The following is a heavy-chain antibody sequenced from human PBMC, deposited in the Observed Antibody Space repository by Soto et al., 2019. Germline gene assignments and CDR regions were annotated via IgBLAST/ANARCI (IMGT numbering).Heavy chain of an antibody. V-gene: IGHV3-7*01. D-gene: IGHD1-26*01. CDR2: IKQDGSKT. Sequence: GGSLRLSCAASGFTFSSYWMSWVRQAPGKGLEWVANIKQDGSKTYYVDSVKGRFTISRDNAKNSLYLQMNSLRVDDTAVYYCARDYSGSFNWFDPWGQGTLVTVSS. J-gene: IGHJ5*02. CDR1: GFTFSSYW. CDR3: ARDYSGSFNWFDP.